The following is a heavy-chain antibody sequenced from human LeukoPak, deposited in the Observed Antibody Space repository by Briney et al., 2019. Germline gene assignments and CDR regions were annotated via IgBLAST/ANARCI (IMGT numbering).Heavy chain of an antibody. CDR2: IRYDGSNK. D-gene: IGHD2-2*01. CDR1: GFTFSSYG. J-gene: IGHJ4*02. V-gene: IGHV3-30*02. CDR3: ARDLCTTTSCLDY. Sequence: GGSLRLSCAASGFTFSSYGMHWVRQAPGKGLEWVAFIRYDGSNKYYADSVKGRFTISRDNSKNTLYLQMNGLRVEDTAVYYCARDLCTTTSCLDYWGRGTLVTVSS.